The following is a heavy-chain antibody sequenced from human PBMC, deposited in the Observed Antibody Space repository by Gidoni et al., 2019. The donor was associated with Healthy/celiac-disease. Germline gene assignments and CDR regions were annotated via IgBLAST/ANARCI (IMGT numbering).Heavy chain of an antibody. CDR2: INPSGGST. CDR3: ARDEGQWLAAEYFQH. Sequence: QVQLVQSGAEVKKPGASVKVSCKASGYTFTSYYMHWVRQAPGQGLEWMGIINPSGGSTSYAQKFQGRVTMTRDTSTSTVYMELSSLRSEDTAVYYCARDEGQWLAAEYFQHWGQGTLVTVSS. J-gene: IGHJ1*01. D-gene: IGHD6-19*01. V-gene: IGHV1-46*01. CDR1: GYTFTSYY.